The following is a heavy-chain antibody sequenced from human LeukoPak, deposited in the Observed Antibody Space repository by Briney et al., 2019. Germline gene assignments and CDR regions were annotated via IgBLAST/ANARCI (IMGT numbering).Heavy chain of an antibody. Sequence: GGSLRLSCAASGFTFSSYGMSWVRQAPGKGLEWVSAISGSGGSTYYADSVKGRFTISRDNSKNTLYLQMNSLRAEDTALYYCAREVRFLEWLNPAVEAFDIWGQGTMVTVSS. D-gene: IGHD3-3*01. CDR2: ISGSGGST. CDR1: GFTFSSYG. CDR3: AREVRFLEWLNPAVEAFDI. J-gene: IGHJ3*02. V-gene: IGHV3-23*01.